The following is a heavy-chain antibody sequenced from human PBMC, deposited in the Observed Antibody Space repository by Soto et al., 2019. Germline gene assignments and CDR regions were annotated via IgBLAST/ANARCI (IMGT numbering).Heavy chain of an antibody. CDR2: IYNSGST. J-gene: IGHJ5*02. CDR3: ARVPSP. Sequence: SETLSLTCAVSGGSISSGGYSWSWIRQPPGNGLEMIGYIYNSGSTYYNPSLKSRVTISVDRSKNQLSMKLSSVTAADTAVYYCARVPSPWGQGTLVTV. V-gene: IGHV4-30-2*01. CDR1: GGSISSGGYS.